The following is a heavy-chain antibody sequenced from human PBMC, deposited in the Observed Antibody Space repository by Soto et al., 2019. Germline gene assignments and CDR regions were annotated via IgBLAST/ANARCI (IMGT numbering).Heavy chain of an antibody. D-gene: IGHD3-22*01. CDR3: ARSYYYDSTGYYRTFDY. V-gene: IGHV3-33*01. J-gene: IGHJ4*02. CDR1: GFTFSSYG. CDR2: IWYDGSNK. Sequence: GGSLRLSCAASGFTFSSYGMHWARQAPGKGLEWVAVIWYDGSNKYYADSVKGRFTISRDNSKNTLYLQMNSLRAADTALYFCARSYYYDSTGYYRTFDYWGPGTLVTVSS.